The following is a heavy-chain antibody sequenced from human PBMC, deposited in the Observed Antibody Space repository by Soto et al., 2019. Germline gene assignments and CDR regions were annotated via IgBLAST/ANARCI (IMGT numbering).Heavy chain of an antibody. J-gene: IGHJ5*02. CDR2: ISAYNGNT. CDR1: GYTFTSYG. V-gene: IGHV1-18*01. D-gene: IGHD4-17*01. CDR3: ARDLISAYGNYEVDP. Sequence: ASVKVSCKASGYTFTSYGISWVRQAPGQGLEWMGWISAYNGNTNYAQKLQGRVTMTTDTSTSTAYMELRSLRSDDTAVYYCARDLISAYGNYEVDPWGQGTLVTVSS.